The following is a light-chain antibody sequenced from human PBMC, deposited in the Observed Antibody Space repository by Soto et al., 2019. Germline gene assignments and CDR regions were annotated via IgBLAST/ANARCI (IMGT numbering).Light chain of an antibody. CDR3: QQYGASPITT. CDR2: DAS. J-gene: IGKJ5*01. V-gene: IGKV3-11*01. Sequence: EIVLTQSPATLTLSPGERATLSCRASQSISSYLAWYQQKPGQTPRLLIYDASNRTTDIPARFRGGGSGTDFTLTISRLEPEDFALYYCQQYGASPITTFGQGTRLEIK. CDR1: QSISSY.